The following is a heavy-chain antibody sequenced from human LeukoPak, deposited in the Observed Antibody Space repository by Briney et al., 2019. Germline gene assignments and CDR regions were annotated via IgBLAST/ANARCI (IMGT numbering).Heavy chain of an antibody. CDR3: ARGPRVLPPNWFDP. D-gene: IGHD2-15*01. Sequence: GASVKVSCKASGYTFTSYAMNWVRQAPGQGLEWMGWINTNTGNPTYAQGFTGRFVFSLDTSVSTAYLQISSLKAEDTAVYYCARGPRVLPPNWFDPWGQGTLVTVSS. CDR1: GYTFTSYA. J-gene: IGHJ5*02. V-gene: IGHV7-4-1*02. CDR2: INTNTGNP.